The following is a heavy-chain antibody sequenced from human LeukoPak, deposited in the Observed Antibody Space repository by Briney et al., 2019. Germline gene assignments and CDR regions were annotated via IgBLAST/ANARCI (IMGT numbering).Heavy chain of an antibody. CDR2: IYCSGST. J-gene: IGHJ4*02. CDR3: ARVGRYGYNLEYFDY. D-gene: IGHD5-24*01. V-gene: IGHV4-59*01. CDR1: GGSISSYY. Sequence: KASETLSLTCTVSGGSISSYYWSWIRQPPGKGLEWIGYIYCSGSTNYNPSLKSRVTISVDTSKNQFSLKLSSVTAADTAVYYCARVGRYGYNLEYFDYWGQGTLVTVSS.